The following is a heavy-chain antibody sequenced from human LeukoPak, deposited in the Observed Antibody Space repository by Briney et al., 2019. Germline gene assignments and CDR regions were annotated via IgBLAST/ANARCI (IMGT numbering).Heavy chain of an antibody. J-gene: IGHJ3*02. CDR3: AREPSSWDGAFDI. CDR1: GGSFSGYY. Sequence: SETLSLTCALYGGSFSGYYWSWIRQPPGKGLEWIGEINHSGSTNYNPSLKSRVTISVDTSKNQFSLKLSSVTAADTAVYYCAREPSSWDGAFDIWGQGTMVTVSS. D-gene: IGHD6-13*01. V-gene: IGHV4-34*01. CDR2: INHSGST.